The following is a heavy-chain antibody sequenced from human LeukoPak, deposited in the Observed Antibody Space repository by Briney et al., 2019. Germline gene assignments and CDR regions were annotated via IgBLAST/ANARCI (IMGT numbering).Heavy chain of an antibody. D-gene: IGHD3-3*01. Sequence: GGSLRLSCAASGFTFSNHSMNWVRQAPGKGPEWISYISSSSSARYYAGSVKGRFIISRDDASNSLYLQMNSLRAEDTAIYYCARMSGSRLPGYWGQGALVTVSS. CDR3: ARMSGSRLPGY. J-gene: IGHJ4*02. CDR2: ISSSSSAR. V-gene: IGHV3-48*01. CDR1: GFTFSNHS.